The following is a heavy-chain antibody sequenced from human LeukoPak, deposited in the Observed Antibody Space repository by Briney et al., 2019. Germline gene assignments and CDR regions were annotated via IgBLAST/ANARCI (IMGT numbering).Heavy chain of an antibody. J-gene: IGHJ4*02. V-gene: IGHV1-18*01. CDR1: GYTFTSYG. Sequence: ASVKVPCKASGYTFTSYGISWVRQAPGQGLEWMGWISTYNGDTNYAQKLQGRVTMTTDTSTNTAYMELRSLRSDDTAVYYCARPKGGYNYGGYDYWGQGTLVTVSS. CDR3: ARPKGGYNYGGYDY. CDR2: ISTYNGDT. D-gene: IGHD5-24*01.